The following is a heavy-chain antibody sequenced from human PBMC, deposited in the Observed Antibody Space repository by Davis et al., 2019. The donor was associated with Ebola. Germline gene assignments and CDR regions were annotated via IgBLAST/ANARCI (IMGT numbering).Heavy chain of an antibody. V-gene: IGHV4-39*01. J-gene: IGHJ4*02. CDR3: ARPDYDSSAFDY. D-gene: IGHD3-22*01. CDR2: IYYSGST. Sequence: PGGSLRLSCTVSGGSISSSSYYWGWIRQPPGKGLEWIGSIYYSGSTYYNPSLKSRVTISVDTSKNQFSLKLSSVTAADTAVYYCARPDYDSSAFDYWGQGTLVTVSS. CDR1: GGSISSSSYY.